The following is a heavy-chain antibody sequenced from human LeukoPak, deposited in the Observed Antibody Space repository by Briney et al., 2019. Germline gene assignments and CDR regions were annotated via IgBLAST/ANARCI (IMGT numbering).Heavy chain of an antibody. J-gene: IGHJ2*01. D-gene: IGHD5-18*01. CDR1: GFTFSSYA. CDR3: AKVSGGDTAPSYWYFDL. Sequence: GGSLRLSRAASGFTFSSYAMSWVRQAPGKGLEWVSAISGSGGSTYYADSVKGRFTISRDNSKNTLYLQMNSLRAEDTAVYYCAKVSGGDTAPSYWYFDLWGRGTLVTVSS. CDR2: ISGSGGST. V-gene: IGHV3-23*01.